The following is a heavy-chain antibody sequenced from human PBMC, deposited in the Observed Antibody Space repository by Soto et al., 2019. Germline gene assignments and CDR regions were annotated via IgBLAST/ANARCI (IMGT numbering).Heavy chain of an antibody. D-gene: IGHD3-9*01. V-gene: IGHV3-23*01. Sequence: GGSLRLSCAASGFTFSSYAMSWVRQAPGKGLEWVSAISGSGGSTYYADSVKGRFTISRDNSKNTLYLQMNSLRAEDTAVYYCAKDTIYDILTGYLAGGFDYWGQGTLVTVSS. J-gene: IGHJ4*02. CDR1: GFTFSSYA. CDR2: ISGSGGST. CDR3: AKDTIYDILTGYLAGGFDY.